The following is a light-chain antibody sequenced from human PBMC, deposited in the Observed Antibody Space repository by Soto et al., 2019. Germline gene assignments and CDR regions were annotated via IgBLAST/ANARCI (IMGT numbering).Light chain of an antibody. CDR1: QSIGSW. Sequence: DIQMTQSPSTLSASVGDRVAITCRASQSIGSWLAWYQQKPGKAPKLLIYKASNLEDGVPSRFSGGGSGTEFTLTISSLQPDDFATYYCQQYYTYPWTFGQGTTVEIK. CDR3: QQYYTYPWT. V-gene: IGKV1-5*03. J-gene: IGKJ1*01. CDR2: KAS.